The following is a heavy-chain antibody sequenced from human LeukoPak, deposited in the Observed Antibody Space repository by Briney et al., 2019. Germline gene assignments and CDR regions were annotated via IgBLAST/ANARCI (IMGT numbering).Heavy chain of an antibody. V-gene: IGHV3-21*01. J-gene: IGHJ4*02. CDR1: GFTFINYA. CDR2: ISSSSSYI. CDR3: ARDAGRIQLADY. Sequence: SGGSLRLSCAASGFTFINYAMSWVRQAPGKGLEWVSSISSSSSYIYYADSVKGRFTISRDNAKNSLYLQMNSLRAEDTAVYYCARDAGRIQLADYWGQGTLVTVSS. D-gene: IGHD5-18*01.